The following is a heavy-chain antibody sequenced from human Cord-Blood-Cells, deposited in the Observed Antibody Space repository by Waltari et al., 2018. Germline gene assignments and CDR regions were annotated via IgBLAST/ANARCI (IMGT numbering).Heavy chain of an antibody. CDR3: ARAVSQVHWYFDL. J-gene: IGHJ2*01. CDR1: GGSFSGYY. Sequence: QVQLQQWGAGLLKPSETLSLTCAVYGGSFSGYYWSWIRQPPGKGLEWIGEINHSGSTNYNPSLKSRVTISVDTSKNQFSLKLSSVTAADTAVYYCARAVSQVHWYFDLWGRGTLVTVSS. CDR2: INHSGST. V-gene: IGHV4-34*01. D-gene: IGHD1-1*01.